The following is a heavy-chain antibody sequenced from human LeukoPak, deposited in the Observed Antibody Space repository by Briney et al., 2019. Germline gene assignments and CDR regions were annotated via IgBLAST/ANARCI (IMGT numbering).Heavy chain of an antibody. J-gene: IGHJ4*02. V-gene: IGHV5-51*01. D-gene: IGHD3-10*01. CDR3: ARQYSGTYYSSFDC. CDR1: GYSFTNYW. CDR2: IYPGDSDT. Sequence: GESLKISCKGSGYSFTNYWIGWVRQMPGKGLEWMGVIYPGDSDTRYSPSFQGQDTISADKSISTAYLQWSSLKASDPAMYYCARQYSGTYYSSFDCWGQGTLVTVSS.